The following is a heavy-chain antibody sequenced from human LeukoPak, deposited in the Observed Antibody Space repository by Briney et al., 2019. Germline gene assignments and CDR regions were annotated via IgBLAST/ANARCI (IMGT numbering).Heavy chain of an antibody. CDR2: IYTSGST. CDR3: ARGESVFGYSSSWYRVGRFDY. CDR1: GGSISSGSYY. J-gene: IGHJ4*02. Sequence: SQTLSLTCTVSGGSISSGSYYWSWIRQPAGKGLEWIGRIYTSGSTNYNPSLKSRVTISVDTSKNQFSLKLTSVTAADTAVYDCARGESVFGYSSSWYRVGRFDYWGQGTLVTVSS. V-gene: IGHV4-61*02. D-gene: IGHD6-13*01.